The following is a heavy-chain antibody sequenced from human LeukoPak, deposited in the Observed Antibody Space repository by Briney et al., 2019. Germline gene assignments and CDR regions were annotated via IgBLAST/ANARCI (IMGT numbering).Heavy chain of an antibody. J-gene: IGHJ4*02. D-gene: IGHD3-22*01. V-gene: IGHV3-66*01. Sequence: GGSLRLSCAASGFTFSSFYMSWVRQAPGKGLEWVSVIYSGGSTYYADSVKGRFTISRDNSKNTLYLQMNSLRAEDTAVYYCARVGDYYDSSGYYYWGQGTLVTVSS. CDR3: ARVGDYYDSSGYYY. CDR1: GFTFSSFY. CDR2: IYSGGST.